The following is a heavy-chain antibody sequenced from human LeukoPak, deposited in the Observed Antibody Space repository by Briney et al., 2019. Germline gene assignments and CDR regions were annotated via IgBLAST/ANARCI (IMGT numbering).Heavy chain of an antibody. J-gene: IGHJ4*02. V-gene: IGHV6-1*01. CDR3: ARGGRGYCSSSSCYFDS. Sequence: SQTLSLTCAISGDSVSSNSAAWNWIRQSPSRGLEWPGRTYYRSKWYNDYALSVKSRITINPDTSKNQFSLQLNSVTPEDTAIYYCARGGRGYCSSSSCYFDSWGQGALVTVSS. CDR1: GDSVSSNSAA. CDR2: TYYRSKWYN. D-gene: IGHD2-2*01.